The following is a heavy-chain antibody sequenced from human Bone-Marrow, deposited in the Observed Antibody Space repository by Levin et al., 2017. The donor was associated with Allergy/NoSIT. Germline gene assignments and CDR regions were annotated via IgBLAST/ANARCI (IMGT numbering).Heavy chain of an antibody. CDR2: IKTKTDGGTT. CDR1: GFTFNDAW. V-gene: IGHV3-15*01. Sequence: GGSLRLSCAASGFTFNDAWMSWVRQAPGKGLEWVGLIKTKTDGGTTNYAGPVKGRFTISRDDSKNTLYLQLNSLKTEDTAVYYCTTGTYWGQGALVAVSS. J-gene: IGHJ4*02. CDR3: TTGTY.